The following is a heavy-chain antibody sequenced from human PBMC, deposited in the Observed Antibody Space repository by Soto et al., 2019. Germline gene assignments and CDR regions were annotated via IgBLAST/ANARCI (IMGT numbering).Heavy chain of an antibody. D-gene: IGHD2-2*01. V-gene: IGHV3-23*01. CDR2: LSGGGGST. CDR3: AKDTVPVATPWFDP. J-gene: IGHJ5*02. Sequence: EVQLLESGGGLVQPGGSRRLSCAAPGLTFSNYARSGVRQAPGKGLGWVSTLSGGGGSTYYADSGKGRFTISRDNSKNTLYLQMNSLRAEDTAVYYCAKDTVPVATPWFDPWGQGTLVTVSS. CDR1: GLTFSNYA.